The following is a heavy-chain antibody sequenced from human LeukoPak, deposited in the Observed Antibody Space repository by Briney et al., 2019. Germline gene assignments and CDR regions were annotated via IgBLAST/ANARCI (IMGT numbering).Heavy chain of an antibody. CDR2: ITYDGSKK. J-gene: IGHJ4*02. CDR3: AKGDTGYTSAWYVVDY. Sequence: GGSLRLSCAASGXTFSNYGMHWVPQAPGKGLEWVAAITYDGSKKYYADSVKGRFTISRDNSKNTMYLQMNSLRVEDTAVYYCAKGDTGYTSAWYVVDYWGQGTLVTVSS. V-gene: IGHV3-30*18. D-gene: IGHD6-19*01. CDR1: GXTFSNYG.